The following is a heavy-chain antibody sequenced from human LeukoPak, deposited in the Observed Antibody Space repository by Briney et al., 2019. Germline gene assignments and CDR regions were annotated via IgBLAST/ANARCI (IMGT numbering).Heavy chain of an antibody. CDR1: GGSFSGYY. V-gene: IGHV4-34*01. D-gene: IGHD2-15*01. Sequence: SETLSLTCAVYGGSFSGYYWSWIRQPPGKGLEWIGEINHSGSTNYNPSLKSRVTISVDTSKNQFSLKLSSVTAADTAVYYCAREAYCSGGSCYFGDFYYFDYWGQGTLVTVSS. J-gene: IGHJ4*02. CDR2: INHSGST. CDR3: AREAYCSGGSCYFGDFYYFDY.